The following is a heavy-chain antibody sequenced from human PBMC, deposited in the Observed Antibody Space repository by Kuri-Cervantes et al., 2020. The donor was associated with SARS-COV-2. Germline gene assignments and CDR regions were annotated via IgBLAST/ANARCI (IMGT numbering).Heavy chain of an antibody. CDR2: IHYDGTNT. D-gene: IGHD2-8*02. J-gene: IGHJ4*02. V-gene: IGHV3-30*02. CDR3: AKDLRTPGAGPDY. Sequence: GGSLRLSCAASGFTFSSYGMHWVRQAPGKGLESVALIHYDGTNTYYAVSVRGRFTISRDNLNNILYLHMNSLRTEDTAVYFCAKDLRTPGAGPDYWGQGTLVTVSS. CDR1: GFTFSSYG.